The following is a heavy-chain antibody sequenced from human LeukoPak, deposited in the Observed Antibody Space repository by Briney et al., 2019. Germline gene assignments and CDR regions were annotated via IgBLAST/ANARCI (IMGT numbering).Heavy chain of an antibody. CDR2: IYPGDSDT. CDR1: GYTFTNYW. Sequence: GESLKISCKGSGYTFTNYWIGWVRQMPGKGLEGMGIIYPGDSDTRYSPSFQGQVTFSADKSISTAYLHWSSLKASDTAMYFCARRSVLTQLDAFDVWGQGTTVTVSS. CDR3: ARRSVLTQLDAFDV. V-gene: IGHV5-51*01. J-gene: IGHJ3*01. D-gene: IGHD4/OR15-4a*01.